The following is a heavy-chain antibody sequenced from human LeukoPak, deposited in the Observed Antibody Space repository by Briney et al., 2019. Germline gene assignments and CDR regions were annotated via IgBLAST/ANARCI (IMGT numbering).Heavy chain of an antibody. D-gene: IGHD1-26*01. Sequence: ASLKVSCKASGYTFTSYGISWVRHAPGQGLEWMGWISAYNGNTNYAQKLQGRVTMTTDTSTSTAYMELRSLRSDDTAVYYCARDRIDYYGMDVWGQGTTVTVCS. CDR3: ARDRIDYYGMDV. CDR1: GYTFTSYG. CDR2: ISAYNGNT. V-gene: IGHV1-18*01. J-gene: IGHJ6*01.